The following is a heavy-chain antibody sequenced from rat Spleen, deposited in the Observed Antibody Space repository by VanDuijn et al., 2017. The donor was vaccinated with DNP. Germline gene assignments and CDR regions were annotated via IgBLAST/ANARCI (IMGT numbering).Heavy chain of an antibody. Sequence: EVQLVESGGGLVQPGRSLKLSCAASGFTFSDYYMAWVRQAPKKGLEWVATISYDGSGTYYRDSVKGRFTISRDNAKSNLYLQMDSLRSEDTATYYCTTVDFYWYFDFWGPGTMVTVSS. CDR1: GFTFSDYY. CDR3: TTVDFYWYFDF. D-gene: IGHD1-1*01. J-gene: IGHJ1*01. V-gene: IGHV5-7*01. CDR2: ISYDGSGT.